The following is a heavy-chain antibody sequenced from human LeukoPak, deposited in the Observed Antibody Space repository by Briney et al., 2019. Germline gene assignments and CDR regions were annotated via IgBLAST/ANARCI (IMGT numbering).Heavy chain of an antibody. CDR3: ARDQTFDI. CDR2: IYSGGST. CDR1: GFTFSSYA. V-gene: IGHV3-53*01. Sequence: GGSLRLSCAASGFTFSSYAMSWVRQAPGKGLEWVSVIYSGGSTYYAGSVKGRFTISRDNSRNTLYLQMNSLRAEDTAVYYCARDQTFDIWGQGTMVTVSS. J-gene: IGHJ3*02.